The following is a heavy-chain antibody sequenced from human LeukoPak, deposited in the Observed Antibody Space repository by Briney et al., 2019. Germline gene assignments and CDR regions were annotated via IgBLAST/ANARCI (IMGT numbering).Heavy chain of an antibody. Sequence: GASVKVSCEASGGTFSSYAISWVRQAPGQGLEWMGGIIPIFGTANYAQKFQGRVTITADESTSTAYMELSSLRSEDTAVYYCAREEYYYGSGSYYDWFDPWGQGTLVTVSS. J-gene: IGHJ5*02. D-gene: IGHD3-10*01. V-gene: IGHV1-69*13. CDR2: IIPIFGTA. CDR1: GGTFSSYA. CDR3: AREEYYYGSGSYYDWFDP.